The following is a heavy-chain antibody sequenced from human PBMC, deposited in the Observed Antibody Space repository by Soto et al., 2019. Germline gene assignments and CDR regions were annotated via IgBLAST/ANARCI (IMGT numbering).Heavy chain of an antibody. CDR2: IYYSGST. J-gene: IGHJ6*02. CDR3: ARDTRSYGMDV. V-gene: IGHV4-59*01. Sequence: SETLSLTCTVSGGSISSYYWSWIRQPPGKGLEWIGYIYYSGSTNYNPSLKSRVTISVDTSKNQFSLKLSSVTAADTAVYYCARDTRSYGMDVWGQGTTVTVSS. CDR1: GGSISSYY.